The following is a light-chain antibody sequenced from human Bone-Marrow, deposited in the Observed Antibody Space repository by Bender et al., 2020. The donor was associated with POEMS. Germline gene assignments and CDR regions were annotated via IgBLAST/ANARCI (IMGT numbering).Light chain of an antibody. CDR1: ALPKEY. CDR3: QSADVTGSHII. CDR2: KDT. J-gene: IGLJ2*01. V-gene: IGLV3-25*03. Sequence: SYELTQPPSVSVSPGQTARITCSGDALPKEYAYWYQRKPGQAPVMVIYKDTERPSGIPERFSGSTSGTTVTLTISGVQAEDEGDYYCQSADVTGSHIIFGGGTKLTVL.